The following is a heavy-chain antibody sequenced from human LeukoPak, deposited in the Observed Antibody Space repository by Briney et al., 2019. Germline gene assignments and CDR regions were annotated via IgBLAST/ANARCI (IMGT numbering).Heavy chain of an antibody. Sequence: GGSLSLSCAASGFTFWSYSMTWVRQAPGKGLECISYISSSGSTIYYADSVKGRFTISRDNAKNSLYLQMNSLRAEDTAVYYCASSVSLAADYWGQGTLVTVSS. V-gene: IGHV3-48*01. CDR2: ISSSGSTI. J-gene: IGHJ4*02. D-gene: IGHD2-15*01. CDR1: GFTFWSYS. CDR3: ASSVSLAADY.